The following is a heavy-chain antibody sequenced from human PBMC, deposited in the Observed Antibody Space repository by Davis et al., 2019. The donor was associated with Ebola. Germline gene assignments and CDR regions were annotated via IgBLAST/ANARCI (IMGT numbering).Heavy chain of an antibody. J-gene: IGHJ6*02. CDR3: ARTDLIVVYGMDV. V-gene: IGHV4-31*03. Sequence: SETLSLTCTVSGGSISNGGEYWSWIRQHPGKGLEWIGYIHYTGTTFYNPSLESRITISVDTSKSQFSLRLTSVTAADTAVYYCARTDLIVVYGMDVWGQGTPVTVSS. CDR1: GGSISNGGEY. CDR2: IHYTGTT. D-gene: IGHD1-26*01.